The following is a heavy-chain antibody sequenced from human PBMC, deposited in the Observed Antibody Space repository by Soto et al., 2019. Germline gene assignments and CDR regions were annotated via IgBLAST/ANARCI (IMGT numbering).Heavy chain of an antibody. D-gene: IGHD2-15*01. CDR1: GFTFSSYA. CDR3: ARDEGPYCSGGSCYPGY. CDR2: ISYDGSNK. J-gene: IGHJ4*02. V-gene: IGHV3-30-3*01. Sequence: QVQLVESGGGVVQPGRSLRLSCAASGFTFSSYAMHWVRQAPGKGLEWVAVISYDGSNKYYADSVKGRFTISRDNSKNTLYLQMNSLRAEDTAVYYCARDEGPYCSGGSCYPGYWGQGTLVTVSS.